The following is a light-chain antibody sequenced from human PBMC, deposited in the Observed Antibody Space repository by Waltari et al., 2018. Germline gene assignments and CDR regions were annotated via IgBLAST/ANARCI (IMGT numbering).Light chain of an antibody. CDR1: QSVSSSY. CDR2: GAS. CDR3: QQYGSSPRYT. Sequence: EIVLTQSPGTLSLSPGERATLSCRASQSVSSSYLAWYRQKPGQAPRLLIYGASSRATGIPDRFSGSWSGTDFTLTISRLEPEDFAVYYCQQYGSSPRYTFGQGTKLEIK. V-gene: IGKV3-20*01. J-gene: IGKJ2*01.